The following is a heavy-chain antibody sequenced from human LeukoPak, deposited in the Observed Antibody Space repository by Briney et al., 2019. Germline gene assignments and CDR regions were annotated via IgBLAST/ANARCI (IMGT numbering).Heavy chain of an antibody. CDR1: GFTFSSYG. D-gene: IGHD6-13*01. CDR2: IWYDGSNK. V-gene: IGHV3-33*01. Sequence: GRSLRLSCAASGFTFSSYGMHWVRQAPGKGLEWVAVIWYDGSNKYYADSVKGRFTISRDNSKNTLYLRMNSLRAEDTAVYYCARDRGAAAGIDYWGQGTLVTVSS. J-gene: IGHJ4*02. CDR3: ARDRGAAAGIDY.